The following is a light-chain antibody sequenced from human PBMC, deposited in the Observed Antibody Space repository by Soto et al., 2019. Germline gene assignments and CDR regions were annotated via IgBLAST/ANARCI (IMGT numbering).Light chain of an antibody. Sequence: EVVLTHSPGTLSLSPGERATLSCRARERVSSGYLAWYQQKPDQAPSLLIYGASNRATDIPDRFSGRWSGTDFTLTISRLEPQDFAVYYCQQYGSSPPSSTFGQGTRLEI. CDR3: QQYGSSPPSST. CDR1: ERVSSGY. J-gene: IGKJ5*01. CDR2: GAS. V-gene: IGKV3-20*01.